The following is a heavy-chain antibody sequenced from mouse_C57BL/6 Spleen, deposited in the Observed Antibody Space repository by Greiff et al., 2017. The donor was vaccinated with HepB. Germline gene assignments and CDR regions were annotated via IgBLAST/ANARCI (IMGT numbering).Heavy chain of an antibody. CDR3: AREKDYDGFDY. V-gene: IGHV5-16*01. D-gene: IGHD2-4*01. CDR2: INYDGSST. CDR1: GFTFSDYY. Sequence: EVKLVESEGGLVQPGCSMKLSCTASGFTFSDYYMAWVRQVPEKGLEWVANINYDGSSTYYLDTLKSRFIISRDNAKNILYLQMSSLKSEDTATYYCAREKDYDGFDYWGQGTTLTVSS. J-gene: IGHJ2*01.